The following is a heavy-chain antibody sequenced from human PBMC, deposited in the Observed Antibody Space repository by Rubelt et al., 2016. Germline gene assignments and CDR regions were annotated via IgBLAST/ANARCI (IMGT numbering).Heavy chain of an antibody. CDR2: ISAYNGNT. CDR1: GYTFSNYA. D-gene: IGHD3-22*01. J-gene: IGHJ4*02. V-gene: IGHV1-18*01. CDR3: ARRNSSGYYYDFDY. Sequence: QVQLVQSGSELKKPGASVKVSCKASGYTFSNYAVNWVRQAPGQGLEWMGWISAYNGNTNYAQKLEGRVTMTTDTSTSTAYMELRSLRSDDTAVYYCARRNSSGYYYDFDYWGQGTLVTVSS.